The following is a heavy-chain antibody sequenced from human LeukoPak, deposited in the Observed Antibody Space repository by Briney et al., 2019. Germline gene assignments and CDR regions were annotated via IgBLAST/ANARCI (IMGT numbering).Heavy chain of an antibody. Sequence: AASVKVSCKASGGTFSTSAISWVRQAPGQGLEWMGGLIPILSTTISAQKFQGRVTISADESTRTASMELSTLRSEDTAVYYCAMGIGNWFDPWGQGTLVTVSS. CDR1: GGTFSTSA. CDR3: AMGIGNWFDP. V-gene: IGHV1-69*13. CDR2: LIPILSTT. J-gene: IGHJ5*02. D-gene: IGHD1-26*01.